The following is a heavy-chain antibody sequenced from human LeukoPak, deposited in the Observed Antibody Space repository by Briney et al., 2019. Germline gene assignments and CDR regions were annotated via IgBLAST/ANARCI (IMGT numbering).Heavy chain of an antibody. CDR1: GYTFTSYG. CDR3: ATESLYYYDSSGYYVRTYYFDY. D-gene: IGHD3-22*01. J-gene: IGHJ4*02. V-gene: IGHV1-18*01. CDR2: ISAYNGNT. Sequence: ASVKVSCKASGYTFTSYGISWVRQAPGQGLEWMGWISAYNGNTNYAQKFQGRVTMTRDTSISTAYMELSRLRSDDTAVYYCATESLYYYDSSGYYVRTYYFDYWGQGTLVTVSS.